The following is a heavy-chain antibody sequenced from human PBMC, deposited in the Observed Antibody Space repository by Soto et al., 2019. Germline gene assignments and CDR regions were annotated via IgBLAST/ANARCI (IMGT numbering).Heavy chain of an antibody. D-gene: IGHD3-10*01. CDR3: ARGTRVRGIITNFDY. J-gene: IGHJ4*02. CDR1: GYTFTSFG. CDR2: ITAYNGDT. V-gene: IGHV1-18*01. Sequence: QVPLVQSGAEVKKPGASVKVSCKTSGYTFTSFGISWMRQAPGQGLEWMGWITAYNGDTNSAQKLQGRVSMTTDTSTNTAHMELRNLRSDDTAVYYCARGTRVRGIITNFDYWGQGTLVTVSS.